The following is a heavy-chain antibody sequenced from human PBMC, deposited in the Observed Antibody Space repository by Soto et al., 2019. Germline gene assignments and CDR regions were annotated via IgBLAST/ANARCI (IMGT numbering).Heavy chain of an antibody. D-gene: IGHD6-19*01. CDR1: GYTFTTYY. CDR3: ARDRRKWLVPWAFDI. Sequence: ASVKVSCKASGYTFTTYYMHWVRQAPGQRLEWMGWINAGNSNTRYSQKFQGRVTITRDTSASTAYMELSSLRSEDTAVYYCARDRRKWLVPWAFDIWGQGTMVTVSS. V-gene: IGHV1-3*01. J-gene: IGHJ3*02. CDR2: INAGNSNT.